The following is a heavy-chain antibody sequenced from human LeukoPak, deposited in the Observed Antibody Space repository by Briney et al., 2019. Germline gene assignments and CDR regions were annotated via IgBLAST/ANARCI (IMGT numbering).Heavy chain of an antibody. CDR3: AVSTVTTFPYYFDY. CDR2: IYTLGST. Sequence: PSQTLSLTCTVSGGSVSSVGFYGSWIRQPAGNGLDWIGRIYTLGSTNYNPSLKSRVTISVDTSKNQFSLKLSSVTAADTAVYYCAVSTVTTFPYYFDYWGQGTLVTVSS. D-gene: IGHD4-17*01. V-gene: IGHV4-61*02. CDR1: GGSVSSVGFY. J-gene: IGHJ4*02.